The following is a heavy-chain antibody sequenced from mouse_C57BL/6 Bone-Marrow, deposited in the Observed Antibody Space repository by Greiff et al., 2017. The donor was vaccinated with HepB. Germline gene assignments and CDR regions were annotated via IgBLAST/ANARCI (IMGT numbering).Heavy chain of an antibody. J-gene: IGHJ2*01. Sequence: VQLQQSGAELARPGASLKLSCKASGYTFTSYGISWVKQRTGQGLEWIGEIYPRSGNTYYNEKFKGKATLTADKSSSTAYMELRSLTSEDSAVYFCARGSYGNYFDYWGQGTTLTVSS. V-gene: IGHV1-81*01. CDR1: GYTFTSYG. D-gene: IGHD2-1*01. CDR3: ARGSYGNYFDY. CDR2: IYPRSGNT.